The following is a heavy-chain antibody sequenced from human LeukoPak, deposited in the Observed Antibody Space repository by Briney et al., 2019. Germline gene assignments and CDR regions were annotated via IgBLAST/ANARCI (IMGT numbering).Heavy chain of an antibody. CDR3: AKDMEAYCGGDCPPLFDY. J-gene: IGHJ4*02. D-gene: IGHD2-21*02. CDR1: GFTFDDYA. Sequence: PGGSLRLSCAASGFTFDDYAMHWVRQAPGKGLGWVSLISWDGGSTYYADSVKGRFTISRDNSKNSLYLQMNSLRAEDTALYYCAKDMEAYCGGDCPPLFDYWGQGTLVTVSS. CDR2: ISWDGGST. V-gene: IGHV3-43D*03.